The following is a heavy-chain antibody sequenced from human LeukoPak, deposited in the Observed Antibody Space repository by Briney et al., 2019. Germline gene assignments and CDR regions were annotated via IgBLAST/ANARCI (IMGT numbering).Heavy chain of an antibody. Sequence: ASVTVSCTTSGYTFTDYPINWVRQAPGQGLEWMGWINTNTGNPTYAQGFTGRFVFSLDTSVSTAYLQISSLKAEDTAVYYCARDGESGPVDGMDVWGQGTTVTVSS. CDR2: INTNTGNP. CDR1: GYTFTDYP. J-gene: IGHJ6*02. V-gene: IGHV7-4-1*02. D-gene: IGHD5-12*01. CDR3: ARDGESGPVDGMDV.